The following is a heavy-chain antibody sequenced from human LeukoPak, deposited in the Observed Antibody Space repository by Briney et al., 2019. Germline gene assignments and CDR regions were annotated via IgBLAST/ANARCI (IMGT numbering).Heavy chain of an antibody. J-gene: IGHJ3*01. CDR2: ISYSGST. Sequence: SEPVSLTCTVSGDSINTDNWHWIRQPPGKGLAWIGYISYSGSTNYNPSHKSRVTISLDTSTVQFSLRLSSVTAADTVLYFCARSGLDGGFYDALHVWGQGTKVTVSS. D-gene: IGHD3-16*01. V-gene: IGHV4-59*01. CDR1: GDSINTDN. CDR3: ARSGLDGGFYDALHV.